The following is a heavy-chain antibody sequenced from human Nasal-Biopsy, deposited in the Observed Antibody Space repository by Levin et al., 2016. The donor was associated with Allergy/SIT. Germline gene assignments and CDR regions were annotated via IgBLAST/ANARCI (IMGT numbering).Heavy chain of an antibody. CDR1: GGSFRGHY. Sequence: SETLSLTCAVYGGSFRGHYWTWIRQPPGKGLEWIGEINHVGSANYNPSLKSRVAISIDTSKTQFSLTLTSVTAADTAVYYCARGTKSQLLYYYHYYMDVWGKGTAVTVSS. D-gene: IGHD2-2*01. V-gene: IGHV4-34*01. J-gene: IGHJ6*03. CDR2: INHVGSA. CDR3: ARGTKSQLLYYYHYYMDV.